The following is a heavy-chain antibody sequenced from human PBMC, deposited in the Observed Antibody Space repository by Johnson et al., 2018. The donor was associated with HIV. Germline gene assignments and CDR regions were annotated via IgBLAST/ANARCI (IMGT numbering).Heavy chain of an antibody. CDR3: ARPVAGMNDAFDI. Sequence: QVQLVESGGGVVQPGRSLRLPCAASGFTFSSYAMHWVRQAPGKGLEWVAVISYDGSNKYYADSAKGRFTISRDNYKNTLYLQMNSLRAEDTAVYYCARPVAGMNDAFDIWGQGTMVTVSS. CDR2: ISYDGSNK. CDR1: GFTFSSYA. D-gene: IGHD6-19*01. V-gene: IGHV3-30-3*01. J-gene: IGHJ3*02.